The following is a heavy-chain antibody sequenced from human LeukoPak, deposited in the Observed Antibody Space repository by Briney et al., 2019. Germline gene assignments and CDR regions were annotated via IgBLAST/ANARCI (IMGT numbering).Heavy chain of an antibody. CDR2: VSGSGDRM. CDR3: AKAAAAPGFDF. Sequence: GGSLRLSCAASGFTFSTYAMSWVRQAPGKGLEWVATVSGSGDRMYHADSVKGRFTISRDNSKNTIYLQMNSLRAEDTALYYCAKAAAAPGFDFWGQGTLVTVSS. D-gene: IGHD6-13*01. J-gene: IGHJ4*02. CDR1: GFTFSTYA. V-gene: IGHV3-23*01.